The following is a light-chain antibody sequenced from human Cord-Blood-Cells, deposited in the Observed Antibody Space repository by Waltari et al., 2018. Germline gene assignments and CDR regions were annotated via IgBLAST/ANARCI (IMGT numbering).Light chain of an antibody. CDR2: GAS. CDR3: QQYGSSLFT. V-gene: IGKV3-20*01. J-gene: IGKJ3*01. CDR1: QSVSSSY. Sequence: EIVLTQSPGTLSLSPGERATLSCRASQSVSSSYFAWYQQKPGQAPRLLIYGASSRATGIPYRFSGSGSGTDFTLTISRLEPEDFAVYYCQQYGSSLFTFGPGTKVDIK.